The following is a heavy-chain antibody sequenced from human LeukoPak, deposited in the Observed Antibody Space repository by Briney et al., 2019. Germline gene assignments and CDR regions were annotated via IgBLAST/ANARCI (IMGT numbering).Heavy chain of an antibody. J-gene: IGHJ5*02. V-gene: IGHV3-23*01. Sequence: GGSLRLSCAASGFIFSDSAVSWVRHSPGEGLKWVSSISDTGGRTYYADSVKGRFTITTDNSRNTVNLQMNSLRAGDTARYYCAKGGQDFDFWRFDLWGQGSLVIVSS. D-gene: IGHD3-3*01. CDR2: ISDTGGRT. CDR1: GFIFSDSA. CDR3: AKGGQDFDFWRFDL.